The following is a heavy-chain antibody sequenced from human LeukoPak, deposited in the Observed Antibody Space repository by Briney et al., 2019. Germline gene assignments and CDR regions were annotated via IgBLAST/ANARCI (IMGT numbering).Heavy chain of an antibody. CDR2: INHSGST. V-gene: IGHV4-34*01. Sequence: SETLSLTCAVYGGSFSGYYWSWIRQPPGKGLEWIGEINHSGSTNYNPSLKSRVTISVDTSKNQFSLKLSSVTAADTAVYYCARPSRNYYYYYYGMDVWGQGTTVTVSS. CDR1: GGSFSGYY. CDR3: ARPSRNYYYYYYGMDV. D-gene: IGHD1-14*01. J-gene: IGHJ6*02.